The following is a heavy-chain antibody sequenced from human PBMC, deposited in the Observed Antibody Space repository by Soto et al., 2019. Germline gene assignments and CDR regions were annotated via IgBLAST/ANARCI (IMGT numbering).Heavy chain of an antibody. V-gene: IGHV4-34*01. CDR1: GGSFSGYY. Sequence: QVQLQQWGAGLLKPSETLSLTCAVYGGSFSGYYWSWIRQPPGKGLEWIGEINHSGSTNYNPSLKIRVTISVDTSKHHFPLNLSSVTAADTAVYYCARPAPIADGYNDDAFDIWGQGTMVTVSS. D-gene: IGHD5-12*01. CDR3: ARPAPIADGYNDDAFDI. J-gene: IGHJ3*02. CDR2: INHSGST.